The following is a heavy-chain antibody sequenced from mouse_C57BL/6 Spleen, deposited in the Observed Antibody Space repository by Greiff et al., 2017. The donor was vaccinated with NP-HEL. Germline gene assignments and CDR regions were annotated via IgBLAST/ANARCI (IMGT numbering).Heavy chain of an antibody. Sequence: VRLQQSGAELVKPGASVKISCKASGYAFSSYWMNWVKQRPGKGLEWIGQIYPGDGDTNYNGKFKGKATLTADKSSSTAYMQLSSLTSEDSAVYFCARSGTTVVADYWGQGTTLTVSS. CDR2: IYPGDGDT. CDR3: ARSGTTVVADY. J-gene: IGHJ2*01. V-gene: IGHV1-80*01. D-gene: IGHD1-1*01. CDR1: GYAFSSYW.